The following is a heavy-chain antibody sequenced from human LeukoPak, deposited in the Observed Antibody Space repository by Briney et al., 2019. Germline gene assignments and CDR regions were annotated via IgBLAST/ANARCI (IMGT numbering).Heavy chain of an antibody. CDR2: IYYSGST. J-gene: IGHJ4*02. V-gene: IGHV4-39*07. CDR3: ARQGDYVWGSYRH. CDR1: GGFNTHYY. Sequence: SETLSLICSVSGGFNTHYYWGWICQPPGKGLKWIGSIYYSGSTYYNPSLKSRVTISVDTSKNQFSLKLSSVTAADTAVYYCARQGDYVWGSYRHWGQGTLVTVSS. D-gene: IGHD3-16*02.